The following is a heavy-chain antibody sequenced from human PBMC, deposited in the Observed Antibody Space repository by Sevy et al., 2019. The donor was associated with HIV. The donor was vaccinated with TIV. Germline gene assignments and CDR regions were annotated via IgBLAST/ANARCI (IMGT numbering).Heavy chain of an antibody. CDR3: TSRITMVRGVLPQYYYGMDV. CDR2: IKSITDGGTT. J-gene: IGHJ6*02. V-gene: IGHV3-15*01. D-gene: IGHD3-10*01. CDR1: GFTFSNAW. Sequence: GGSLRLSCAASGFTFSNAWMSWVRQAPGKGLEWVGRIKSITDGGTTDYAAPVKGRFTISRDDSKTTRYLQMNSLKTEDTAVYYCTSRITMVRGVLPQYYYGMDVWGQGTTVTVSS.